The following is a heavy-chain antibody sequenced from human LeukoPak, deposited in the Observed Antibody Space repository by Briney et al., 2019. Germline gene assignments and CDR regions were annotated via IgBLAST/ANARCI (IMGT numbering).Heavy chain of an antibody. D-gene: IGHD3-22*01. V-gene: IGHV3-23*01. CDR1: GFTFSSYA. Sequence: GSLRLSCAASGFTFSSYAMSSVRQAPGKGLEWVSAISGSGGSTYYADSVKGRFTISRDNSKNTLYLQMNSLRAEDTAVYYCAKDSSGYYYKGYFDYWGQGTLVTVSS. CDR2: ISGSGGST. CDR3: AKDSSGYYYKGYFDY. J-gene: IGHJ4*02.